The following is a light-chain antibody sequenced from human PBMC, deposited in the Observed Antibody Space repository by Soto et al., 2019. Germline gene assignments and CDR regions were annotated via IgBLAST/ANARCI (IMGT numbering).Light chain of an antibody. CDR2: GAS. J-gene: IGKJ4*01. CDR1: QSVSSN. V-gene: IGKV3-15*01. CDR3: QQRSNWPPVT. Sequence: EIVMTQSPATLSVSPGERATLSCRASQSVSSNLAWYQQKPGQAPRLLIYGASTRATGIPARFSGSGSGTDFTLTINRLEPADFALYYCQQRSNWPPVTFGGGTKVDIK.